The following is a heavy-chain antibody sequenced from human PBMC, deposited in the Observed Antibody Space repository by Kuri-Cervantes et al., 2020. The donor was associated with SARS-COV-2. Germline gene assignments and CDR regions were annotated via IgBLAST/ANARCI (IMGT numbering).Heavy chain of an antibody. D-gene: IGHD6-13*01. J-gene: IGHJ2*01. CDR2: IVVGSGNT. V-gene: IGHV1-58*02. Sequence: SVKVSCKATGFTFTSSAMQWVRQARGQRLEWIGWIVVGSGNTNYAQKFQERVTITRDMSTSTAYMELSSLRSEDTAVYYCAAGRTYSSSWRGGYFDLWGRGTLVTVSS. CDR3: AAGRTYSSSWRGGYFDL. CDR1: GFTFTSSA.